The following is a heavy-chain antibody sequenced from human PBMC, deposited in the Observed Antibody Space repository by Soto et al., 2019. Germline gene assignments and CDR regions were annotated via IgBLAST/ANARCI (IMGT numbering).Heavy chain of an antibody. V-gene: IGHV3-23*01. D-gene: IGHD5-12*01. CDR2: ITAGGFNT. Sequence: ESGGDLVQPGGSLRLSCVASGFTFSNDDLSWVRQASGKGLEWVSAITAGGFNTYYADSVKGRFTISRDNSKNTLYLQMNSLRAEDTAVYYCAKNIGGFSGYANFDYRGQGTLVTVSS. J-gene: IGHJ4*02. CDR3: AKNIGGFSGYANFDY. CDR1: GFTFSNDD.